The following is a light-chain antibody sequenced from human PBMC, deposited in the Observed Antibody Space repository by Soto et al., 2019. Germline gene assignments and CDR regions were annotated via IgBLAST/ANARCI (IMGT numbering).Light chain of an antibody. Sequence: QLVLTQSPSASASLGASVKLTFTLSSGHSSYAIAWHQQQPEKGPRYLMKLNSDGSHSKGDGIPDRFSGSSSGAERYLTISSLQSEDEADYYCQTWGTGIWVFVGGTKLTVL. CDR1: SGHSSYA. J-gene: IGLJ3*02. V-gene: IGLV4-69*01. CDR3: QTWGTGIWV. CDR2: LNSDGSH.